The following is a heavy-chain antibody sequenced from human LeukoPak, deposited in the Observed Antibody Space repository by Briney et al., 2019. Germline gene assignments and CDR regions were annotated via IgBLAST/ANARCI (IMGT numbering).Heavy chain of an antibody. CDR2: IHYDGST. Sequence: SETLSLTCSVSGGSISDNNYYWGWIRQPPGKGLEWIVSIHYDGSTYYRPSLKSRVTMSVDASKNQYSLRLSAVSAAETAIYYCATTPRSPMIRGVEWGQGTLVTVSS. V-gene: IGHV4-39*01. CDR3: ATTPRSPMIRGVE. D-gene: IGHD3-10*01. J-gene: IGHJ4*02. CDR1: GGSISDNNYY.